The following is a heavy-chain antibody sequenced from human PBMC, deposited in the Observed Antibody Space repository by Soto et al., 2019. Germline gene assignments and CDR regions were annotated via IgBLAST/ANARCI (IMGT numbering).Heavy chain of an antibody. CDR1: GGSISSYY. CDR3: AREMIAVAGAVGYYYYYMDL. CDR2: IYYSGST. V-gene: IGHV4-59*01. J-gene: IGHJ6*03. Sequence: SETLSLTCNVSGGSISSYYWSWIRQPPGKGLEWIGYIYYSGSTNYNPSLKSRVTISVDTSKNQFSLKLSSVTAADTAVYYCAREMIAVAGAVGYYYYYMDLWGKGTTVTVS. D-gene: IGHD6-19*01.